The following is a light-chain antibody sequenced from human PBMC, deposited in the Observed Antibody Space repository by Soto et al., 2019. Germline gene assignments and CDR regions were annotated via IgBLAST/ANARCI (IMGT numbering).Light chain of an antibody. CDR2: GAS. V-gene: IGKV3-20*01. J-gene: IGKJ1*01. CDR1: QSVSSSY. CDR3: QQYGSSPRT. Sequence: EIVLTQSPGTLSLSPGERATLSCRASQSVSSSYLALYQQKPGQGPRLLIYGASSRATGIPDRFSGSGSGTDFTLTISRLEPEDFAVYYCQQYGSSPRTFGQGTKVDI.